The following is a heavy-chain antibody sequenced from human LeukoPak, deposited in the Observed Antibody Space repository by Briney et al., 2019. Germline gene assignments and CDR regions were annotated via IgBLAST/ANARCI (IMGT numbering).Heavy chain of an antibody. Sequence: SETLSLTCSVSGGPIRSYYWSWLRQPPGKGLEWIGYIYHSGSTYYNPSLKSRVTISVDRSKNQFSLKLSSVTAADTAVYYCARLVAATGNFDYWGQGTLVTVSS. CDR1: GGPIRSYY. V-gene: IGHV4-30-2*01. CDR2: IYHSGST. CDR3: ARLVAATGNFDY. D-gene: IGHD6-13*01. J-gene: IGHJ4*02.